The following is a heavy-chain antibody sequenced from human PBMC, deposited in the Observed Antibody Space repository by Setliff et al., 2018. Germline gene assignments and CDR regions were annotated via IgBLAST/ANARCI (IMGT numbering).Heavy chain of an antibody. CDR3: ARSGVLILPDAFDV. D-gene: IGHD3-3*01. CDR1: DGSFSGDY. V-gene: IGHV4-34*01. Sequence: SETLSLTCAVYDGSFSGDYWSWNRQPPGKGPEWIGYIYTKGSTNYNPSLRSRVTVLVDTSKNQVSLRVISVTAADTAVYYCARSGVLILPDAFDVWGQGTVVTVSS. J-gene: IGHJ3*01. CDR2: IYTKGST.